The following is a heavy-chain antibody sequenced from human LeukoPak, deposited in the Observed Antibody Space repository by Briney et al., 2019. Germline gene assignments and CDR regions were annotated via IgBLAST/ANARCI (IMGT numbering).Heavy chain of an antibody. Sequence: SETLSLTCTVSGGSISSYCWCWIRQPPGKGLEWIGYIYIIGITNYNPSLRSRVTTSVDTSKHKFSLKLSSVTAADTAVDYCARHRVGVPLFDPWGQGTLVTVSS. V-gene: IGHV4-4*09. J-gene: IGHJ5*02. CDR3: ARHRVGVPLFDP. CDR2: IYIIGIT. CDR1: GGSISSYC. D-gene: IGHD1-26*01.